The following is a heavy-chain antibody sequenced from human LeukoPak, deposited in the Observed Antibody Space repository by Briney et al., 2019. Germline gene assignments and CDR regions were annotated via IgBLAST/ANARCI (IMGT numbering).Heavy chain of an antibody. V-gene: IGHV4-61*02. Sequence: SQTLSLTCTVSGASISSGSYYWSWIRQPAGKGLEWIGRIYTSGSTTYNPSLKSRVTISVDTSKNQFSLKLTSVTAADTAVYYCARATMVRGFDPWGQGTLVTVSS. J-gene: IGHJ5*02. CDR2: IYTSGST. CDR3: ARATMVRGFDP. D-gene: IGHD3-10*01. CDR1: GASISSGSYY.